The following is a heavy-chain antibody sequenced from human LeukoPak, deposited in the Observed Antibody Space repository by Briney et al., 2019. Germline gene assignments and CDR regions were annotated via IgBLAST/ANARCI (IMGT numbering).Heavy chain of an antibody. V-gene: IGHV3-30-3*01. CDR1: GFTFSSYA. J-gene: IGHJ6*02. Sequence: GGSLRLSCAASGFTFSSYAMSWVRQAPGKGLEWVAVISYDGSNKYYADSVKGRFTISRDNSKNTLYLQMNSLRAEDTAVYYCASLTTAKRYYYYGMDVWGQGTTVTVSS. CDR3: ASLTTAKRYYYYGMDV. CDR2: ISYDGSNK. D-gene: IGHD4-17*01.